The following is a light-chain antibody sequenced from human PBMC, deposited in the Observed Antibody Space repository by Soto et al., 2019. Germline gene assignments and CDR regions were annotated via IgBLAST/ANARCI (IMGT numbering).Light chain of an antibody. V-gene: IGKV1-5*01. J-gene: IGKJ1*01. Sequence: DIQITQSPSTLSSSVGDRLTITCRASQSISSWLAWYQQKPGKAPKLLIYDASSLESGVPSRFSGSGSATEFTLTISSLQPDDFATYYCQQYNNYWTFGQGTKVDIK. CDR1: QSISSW. CDR2: DAS. CDR3: QQYNNYWT.